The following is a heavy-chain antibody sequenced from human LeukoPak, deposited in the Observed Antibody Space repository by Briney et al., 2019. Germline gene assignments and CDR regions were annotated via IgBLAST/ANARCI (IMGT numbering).Heavy chain of an antibody. Sequence: PGGSLRLSCAASGFTVSSTYMSWVRQAPGKGLAWVSVLYTGGSTFHADSVRARFTISRDNSKKTVYLQMNSLRAEDTGVYYCARGAHGDYSTPDYWGQGTLVTVSS. CDR1: GFTVSSTY. CDR2: LYTGGST. V-gene: IGHV3-66*01. CDR3: ARGAHGDYSTPDY. D-gene: IGHD4-17*01. J-gene: IGHJ4*02.